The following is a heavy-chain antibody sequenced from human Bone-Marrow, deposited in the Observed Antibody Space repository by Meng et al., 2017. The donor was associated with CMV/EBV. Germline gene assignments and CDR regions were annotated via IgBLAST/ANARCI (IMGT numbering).Heavy chain of an antibody. D-gene: IGHD1-7*01. V-gene: IGHV4-30-4*08. CDR3: AREGITGTDMGCVDP. CDR2: IYYSGST. CDR1: GGSISSGDYY. J-gene: IGHJ5*02. Sequence: LRLSCTVSGGSISSGDYYWSWIRQPPGKGLEWIGYIYYSGSTYYNPALKSRVTVSVDTSKNQFSLKLSSVTAADTAVYFCAREGITGTDMGCVDPWGQGTLVTVSS.